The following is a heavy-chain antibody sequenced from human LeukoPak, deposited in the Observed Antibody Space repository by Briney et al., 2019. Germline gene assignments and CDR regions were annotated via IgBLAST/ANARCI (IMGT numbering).Heavy chain of an antibody. CDR3: ARAIAVAGNYYYYYYGMDV. D-gene: IGHD6-19*01. J-gene: IGHJ6*02. CDR1: GYTFTSYG. CDR2: ISAYNGNT. Sequence: ASVKISCKASGYTFTSYGISWVQQAPGQGLEWMGWISAYNGNTNYAQKLQGRVTMTTDTSTSTAYMELRSLRSDDTAVYYCARAIAVAGNYYYYYYGMDVWGQGTTVTVSS. V-gene: IGHV1-18*01.